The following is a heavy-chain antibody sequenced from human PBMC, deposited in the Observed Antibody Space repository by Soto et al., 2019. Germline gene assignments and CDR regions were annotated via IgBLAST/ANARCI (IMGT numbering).Heavy chain of an antibody. CDR1: GGSISNTFYY. CDR3: AKHNIPSESNIFSPFY. J-gene: IGHJ4*02. Sequence: PSETLSLTCTVSGGSISNTFYYWGWIRQPPGKGREWFGIIYFNGNSYPNRSLKSRVTMSVETSKNHFSLQLKSVTAADTVVFYCAKHNIPSESNIFSPFYGGQGPLVTVSP. V-gene: IGHV4-39*01. CDR2: IYFNGNS. D-gene: IGHD3-9*01.